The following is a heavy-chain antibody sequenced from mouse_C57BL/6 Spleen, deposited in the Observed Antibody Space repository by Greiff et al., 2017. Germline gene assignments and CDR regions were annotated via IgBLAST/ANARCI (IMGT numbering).Heavy chain of an antibody. CDR1: GFTFSDYG. D-gene: IGHD2-1*01. CDR3: ARPGNTYYAMDY. V-gene: IGHV5-17*01. CDR2: ISSGSSTI. J-gene: IGHJ4*01. Sequence: EVQLQQSGGGLVKPGGSLKLSCAASGFTFSDYGMHWVRQAPEKGLEWVAYISSGSSTIYYADTVKGRFTISRDNAKNTLFLQMTSLRSEDTAMYYCARPGNTYYAMDYWGQGTSVTVSS.